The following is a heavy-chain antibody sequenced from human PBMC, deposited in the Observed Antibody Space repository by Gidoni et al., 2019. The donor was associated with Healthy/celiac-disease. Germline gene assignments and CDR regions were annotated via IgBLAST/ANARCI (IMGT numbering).Heavy chain of an antibody. CDR3: SSKLGSGSWD. CDR2: IKNKANTYAT. CDR1: GLTFSGSA. V-gene: IGHV3-73*02. D-gene: IGHD1-26*01. Sequence: EVQLVESGGGLVQPGGSLNLSCAASGLTFSGSAMHWVRQASGKGLEWVGRIKNKANTYATAYAASVKGRFAISRDDSKNTTYLQMNSLKTEDTAVYYCSSKLGSGSWDWGQGTLVTVSS. J-gene: IGHJ4*02.